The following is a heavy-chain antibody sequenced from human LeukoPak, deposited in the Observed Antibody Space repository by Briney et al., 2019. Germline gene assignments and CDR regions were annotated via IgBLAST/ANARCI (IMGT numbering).Heavy chain of an antibody. J-gene: IGHJ4*02. CDR1: GFTFSSYW. D-gene: IGHD5-12*01. CDR3: AKLRGYSGYFGY. Sequence: GGSLRLSCAASGFTFSSYWMSWVRQAPGKGLEWVANIKQDGSEKYYVDSVKGRFTISRDNSKNTLYLQMNSLRAEDTAVYYCAKLRGYSGYFGYWGQGTLVTVSS. V-gene: IGHV3-7*03. CDR2: IKQDGSEK.